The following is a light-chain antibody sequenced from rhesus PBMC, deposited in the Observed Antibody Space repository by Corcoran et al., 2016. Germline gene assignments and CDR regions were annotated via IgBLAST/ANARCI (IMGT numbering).Light chain of an antibody. Sequence: DIQMTQSPSSLSVSVGDTVTITCRASQGISSWLAWYQQKPGKAPKILVYKASSLESGVPSRFSGSGSGTDFTLTIRSLQSEDFATYYCQQYSSRPAFGGGTKVELK. V-gene: IGKV1-22*01. CDR3: QQYSSRPA. J-gene: IGKJ4*01. CDR1: QGISSW. CDR2: KAS.